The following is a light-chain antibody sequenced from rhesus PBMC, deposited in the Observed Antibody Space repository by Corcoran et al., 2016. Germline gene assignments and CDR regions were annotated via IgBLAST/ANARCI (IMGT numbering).Light chain of an antibody. CDR2: KAS. CDR1: QGISSY. Sequence: DIQLTQSPSSLSAFVGDRVTITWRASQGISSYLAWYQQKPGKAPKLLIYKASSLQSGVPSRFSGSGSGTDFTLTFSSLQPGDFATYYCLQYSSSPYSFVQGTKVEIK. V-gene: IGKV1-22*01. CDR3: LQYSSSPYS. J-gene: IGKJ2*01.